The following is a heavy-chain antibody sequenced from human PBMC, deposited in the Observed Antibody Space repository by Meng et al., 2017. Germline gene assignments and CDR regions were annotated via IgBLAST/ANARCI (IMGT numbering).Heavy chain of an antibody. D-gene: IGHD3-16*01. CDR2: IDYGGST. V-gene: IGHV4-61*01. CDR3: ARTRGDYYFDY. J-gene: IGHJ4*02. Sequence: QVELDESGPGLGRPPGTLALTCTVSGESVTVGSHYWSWIRQPPGKGLEWIGYIDYGGSTSYNPSLRSRVTISVDTSNNKFSLKLSSVTAADTAVFYCARTRGDYYFDYWGQGTLVTVSS. CDR1: GESVTVGSHY.